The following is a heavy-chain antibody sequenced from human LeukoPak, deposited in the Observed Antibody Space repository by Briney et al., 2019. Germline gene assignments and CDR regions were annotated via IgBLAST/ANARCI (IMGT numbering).Heavy chain of an antibody. V-gene: IGHV3-30-3*01. CDR1: GFTFSSYA. D-gene: IGHD1-1*01. CDR2: ISYDGSNK. Sequence: PGGSLRLSCAASGFTFSSYAMHWVRQAPGKGLEWVAVISYDGSNKYYADSVKGRFTISRDNAKNSVYLQMNSLRAEDTAVYYCARDSYGWHDRWDYWGQGTLVTVSS. J-gene: IGHJ4*02. CDR3: ARDSYGWHDRWDY.